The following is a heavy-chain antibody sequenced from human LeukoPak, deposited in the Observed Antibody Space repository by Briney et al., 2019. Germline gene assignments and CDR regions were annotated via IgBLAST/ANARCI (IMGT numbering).Heavy chain of an antibody. D-gene: IGHD2-15*01. CDR2: INHGGST. J-gene: IGHJ4*02. CDR3: ARGFCSGGSCPSRY. CDR1: GGSISSRSYY. Sequence: SKTLSLTCTVSGGSISSRSYYWGWIRQPPGKGLEWIGEINHGGSTNYNPSLKSRVTISLDTSKNQFSLKLSSVTAADTAVYYCARGFCSGGSCPSRYWGQGTLVTVSS. V-gene: IGHV4-39*07.